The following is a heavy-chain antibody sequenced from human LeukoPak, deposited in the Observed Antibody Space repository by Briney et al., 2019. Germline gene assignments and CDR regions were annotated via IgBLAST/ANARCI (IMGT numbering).Heavy chain of an antibody. CDR2: MNPNSGNT. CDR1: GYTFTSYD. J-gene: IGHJ4*02. CDR3: ARGETDSYYFDY. Sequence: ASVKVSCKASGYTFTSYDINWVRQATGQGLEWMGWMNPNSGNTGYAQKFQGRVTMTRNTSISTAYMDLSSLRSEDTAVYYCARGETDSYYFDYWGQGTLVTVSS. D-gene: IGHD3-22*01. V-gene: IGHV1-8*01.